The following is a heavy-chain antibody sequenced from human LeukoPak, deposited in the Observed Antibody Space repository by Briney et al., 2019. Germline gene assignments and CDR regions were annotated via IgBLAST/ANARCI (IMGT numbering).Heavy chain of an antibody. J-gene: IGHJ4*02. CDR2: IKQDGSEK. V-gene: IGHV3-7*01. Sequence: GGSLRLSCAAAGFTFSSYWMSWVRQAPGKGLEWVANIKQDGSEKYYVDSVKGRFTISRDNAKNSLYLQMNSLRAEDTAVYYCARGVDTAMVTNLFDYWGQGTLVTVSS. CDR1: GFTFSSYW. D-gene: IGHD5-18*01. CDR3: ARGVDTAMVTNLFDY.